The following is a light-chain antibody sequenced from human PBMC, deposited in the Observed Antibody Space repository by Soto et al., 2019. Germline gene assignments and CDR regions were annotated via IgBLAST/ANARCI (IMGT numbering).Light chain of an antibody. CDR1: QGIRTD. J-gene: IGKJ1*01. CDR3: LQDHNYPLT. Sequence: AIQMTQFPSSLSASVGDRVSITCRASQGIRTDLGWYQHKPGQPPKLLIYDAYTLQSGVPSRFSGRVCGTDFTLTISSLQPEDFATYYCLQDHNYPLTFGQGTKVDIK. CDR2: DAY. V-gene: IGKV1-6*02.